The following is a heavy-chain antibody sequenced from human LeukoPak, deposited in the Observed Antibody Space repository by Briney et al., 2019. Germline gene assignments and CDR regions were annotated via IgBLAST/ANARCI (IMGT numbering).Heavy chain of an antibody. CDR1: GFTISGPA. J-gene: IGHJ4*02. CDR2: IRSKANSHAT. D-gene: IGHD4-17*01. Sequence: GGSLRLSCAASGFTISGPAMHWVRQASGKGLEWVGRIRSKANSHATAYAASVKGRFTISRDDSKNTAYLQMNSLKTEDTAVYYCTRVLDYGDPWDYWGQGTLVTVSS. V-gene: IGHV3-73*01. CDR3: TRVLDYGDPWDY.